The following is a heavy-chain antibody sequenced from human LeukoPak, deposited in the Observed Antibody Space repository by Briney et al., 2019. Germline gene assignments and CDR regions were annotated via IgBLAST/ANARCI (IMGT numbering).Heavy chain of an antibody. J-gene: IGHJ4*02. CDR1: GYSISSGYY. Sequence: SETLSLTCAVSGYSISSGYYYGWIRQPPGKGLEWIGSIYHSGSTYYNPSLKSRVTISVDTSKNQFSLKLSSVTAADTAVYYCARVGAHDFDYWGEGTLVTVSS. CDR2: IYHSGST. V-gene: IGHV4-38-2*01. D-gene: IGHD3-3*01. CDR3: ARVGAHDFDY.